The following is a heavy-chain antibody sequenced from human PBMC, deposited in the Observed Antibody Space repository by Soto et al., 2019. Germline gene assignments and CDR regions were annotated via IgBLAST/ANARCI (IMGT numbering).Heavy chain of an antibody. CDR3: ARAFGYGYYPWGGFDY. CDR2: IKQDGSEK. Sequence: EVQLVESGGGLVQPGGSLRLSCAASGFTFSSYWMSWVRQAPGKGLEWVANIKQDGSEKYYVDSVKGRFTISRDNAKNSLYLQMNRLGAEGQAGVLWARAFGYGYYPWGGFDYWGQGTLVTVSS. D-gene: IGHD4-17*01. J-gene: IGHJ4*02. V-gene: IGHV3-7*01. CDR1: GFTFSSYW.